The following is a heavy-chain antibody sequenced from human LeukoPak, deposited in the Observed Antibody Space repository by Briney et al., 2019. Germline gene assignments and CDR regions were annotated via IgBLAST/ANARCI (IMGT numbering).Heavy chain of an antibody. CDR1: GFTFSSYS. J-gene: IGHJ6*02. D-gene: IGHD3-10*01. V-gene: IGHV3-21*01. CDR3: ARVIWFGELRYYYGMDV. Sequence: GGSLRLSCAASGFTFSSYSMNWVRQAQGKGLEWVSSISSSSSYIYYADSVKGPFTISRGNAKTSLYLQMNSLRAEDTAVYYCARVIWFGELRYYYGMDVWGQGTTVTVSS. CDR2: ISSSSSYI.